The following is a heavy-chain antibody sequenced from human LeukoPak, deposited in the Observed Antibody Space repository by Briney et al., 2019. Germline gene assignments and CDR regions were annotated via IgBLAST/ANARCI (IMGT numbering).Heavy chain of an antibody. CDR2: INHSGST. Sequence: SETLSLTCAVYGGSFSGYYWSWIRLPPGKGLEWIGEINHSGSTNYNPSLKSRVTISVDTSKNQFSLKLSSVTAADTAVYYCARGTLGSKSIAVKNFDYWGQGTLVTVSS. D-gene: IGHD6-19*01. CDR3: ARGTLGSKSIAVKNFDY. J-gene: IGHJ4*02. V-gene: IGHV4-34*01. CDR1: GGSFSGYY.